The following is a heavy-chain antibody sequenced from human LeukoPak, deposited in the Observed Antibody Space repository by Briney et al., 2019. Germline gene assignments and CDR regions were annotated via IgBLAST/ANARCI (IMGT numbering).Heavy chain of an antibody. D-gene: IGHD3-9*01. V-gene: IGHV3-53*01. CDR1: GFTVSSNY. CDR3: AREYYGILTGYPRPDY. CDR2: IYSGGST. J-gene: IGHJ4*02. Sequence: GGSLRLSCAASGFTVSSNYMSWVRQAPGKGLEWVSVIYSGGSTYYADSVKGRFTISRDNSKNTLYLQMNSLRAEDTAVYYCAREYYGILTGYPRPDYWGQGTLVTVSS.